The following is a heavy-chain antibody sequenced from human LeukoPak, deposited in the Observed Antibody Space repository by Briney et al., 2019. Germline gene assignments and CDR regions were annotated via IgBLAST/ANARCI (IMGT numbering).Heavy chain of an antibody. D-gene: IGHD4/OR15-4a*01. J-gene: IGHJ4*02. CDR2: IKQDGNEK. V-gene: IGHV3-7*01. CDR3: ARDTLGEGEDANYAVYYFDY. CDR1: GFSFSGYA. Sequence: PGGSLRLSCVASGFSFSGYAIHWVRQAPGKGLEWVANIKQDGNEKYYADSVKGRFTISRDNGKNSLDLQMNSLRADDTAVYYCARDTLGEGEDANYAVYYFDYWGQGTVVTVSS.